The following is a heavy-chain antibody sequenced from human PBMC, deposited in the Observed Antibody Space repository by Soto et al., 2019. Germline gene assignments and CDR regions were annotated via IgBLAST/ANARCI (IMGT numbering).Heavy chain of an antibody. Sequence: GGSLRLSCAASGFTVSSNYMSWVRQAPGKGLEWVSVIYSGESKLYADSVKGRFTISRDNFKNTLYLQMNSLRAEDTAVYYCARDTYRSSSLGWLDPWGPGALATVYS. CDR1: GFTVSSNY. J-gene: IGHJ5*02. CDR3: ARDTYRSSSLGWLDP. CDR2: IYSGESK. D-gene: IGHD6-6*01. V-gene: IGHV3-53*05.